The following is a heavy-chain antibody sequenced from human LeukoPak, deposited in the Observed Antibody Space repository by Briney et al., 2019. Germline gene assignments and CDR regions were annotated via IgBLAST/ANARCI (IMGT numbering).Heavy chain of an antibody. CDR1: GASISSYY. J-gene: IGHJ4*02. Sequence: SETLSLTCTVSGASISSYYWSWIRQPPGKGLEWIGYISYSGSTNYNPSLKSRVTISVDTSKNQFSLNLGSVTAADTAVYYCARVVVQGYGDSFDFWGQGTLVTVSS. V-gene: IGHV4-59*01. CDR3: ARVVVQGYGDSFDF. CDR2: ISYSGST. D-gene: IGHD4-17*01.